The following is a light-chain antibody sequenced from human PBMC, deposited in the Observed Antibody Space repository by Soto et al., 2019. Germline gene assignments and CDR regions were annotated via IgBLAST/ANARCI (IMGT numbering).Light chain of an antibody. CDR1: QSISNY. CDR3: QQSYSTPRT. Sequence: DIQMTQSPSSLSASIGERVTITCRASQSISNYLNWFQQKPGEAPKLLIYAASSLQSGVPSRFSGSGSGTDFTLTVSSLQPEDFATYFCQQSYSTPRTFGQGTKVDIK. CDR2: AAS. V-gene: IGKV1-39*01. J-gene: IGKJ1*01.